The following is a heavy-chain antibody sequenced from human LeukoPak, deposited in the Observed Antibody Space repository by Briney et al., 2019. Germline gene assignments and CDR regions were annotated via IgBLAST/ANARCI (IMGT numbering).Heavy chain of an antibody. CDR2: IWYDGSNK. V-gene: IGHV3-33*01. CDR1: GFTFSGYG. CDR3: AREGGDGDYASD. J-gene: IGHJ4*02. Sequence: HAGGSLRLSCAASGFTFSGYGMHWVRQAPGKGLEWVAVIWYDGSNKYYADSVKGRFTISRDNSKNTLYLQMNSLRAEDTAVYYCAREGGDGDYASDWGQGTLVTVSS. D-gene: IGHD4-17*01.